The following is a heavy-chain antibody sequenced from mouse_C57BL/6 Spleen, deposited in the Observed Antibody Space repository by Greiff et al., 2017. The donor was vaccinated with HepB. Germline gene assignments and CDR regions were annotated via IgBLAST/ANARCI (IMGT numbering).Heavy chain of an antibody. CDR1: GYTFTSYW. J-gene: IGHJ3*01. D-gene: IGHD1-1*01. CDR3: AREGGPDYYGSSYLFAY. CDR2: INPSNGGT. Sequence: QVQLQQPGTELVKPGASVKLSCKASGYTFTSYWMHWVKQRPGQGLEWIGNINPSNGGTNYNEKFKSKATLTVDKSSSTAYMQLSSLTSEDSAVYSCAREGGPDYYGSSYLFAYWGQGTLVTVSA. V-gene: IGHV1-53*01.